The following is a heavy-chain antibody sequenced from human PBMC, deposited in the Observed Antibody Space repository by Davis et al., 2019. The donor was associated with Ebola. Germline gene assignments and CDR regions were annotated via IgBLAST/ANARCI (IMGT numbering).Heavy chain of an antibody. D-gene: IGHD3-22*01. CDR3: ARSRYYDSSLIYYYYMDV. CDR2: IYSGGST. V-gene: IGHV3-53*01. Sequence: GGSLRLSCAASGFTVSSSYMSWVRQAPGKGLEWVSVIYSGGSTYYADSVKGRFTISRDNSKNTLYLQMNSLRAEDTAVYYCARSRYYDSSLIYYYYMDVWGKGTTVTVSS. CDR1: GFTVSSSY. J-gene: IGHJ6*03.